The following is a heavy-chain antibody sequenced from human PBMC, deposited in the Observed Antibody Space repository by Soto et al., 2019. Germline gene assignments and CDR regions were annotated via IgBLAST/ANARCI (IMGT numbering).Heavy chain of an antibody. J-gene: IGHJ6*02. V-gene: IGHV1-69*13. CDR3: ARGGCSGGSCLNRYYFYGMEV. Sequence: SGKVSCKSSGVTFSSYAISLFRHSPGQWRECMGGIIPIFGTANYAQKFQGRVTITADESTSTAYMELSSLRSEDTAVYYCARGGCSGGSCLNRYYFYGMEVWGQGTTVTVSS. CDR1: GVTFSSYA. D-gene: IGHD2-15*01. CDR2: IIPIFGTA.